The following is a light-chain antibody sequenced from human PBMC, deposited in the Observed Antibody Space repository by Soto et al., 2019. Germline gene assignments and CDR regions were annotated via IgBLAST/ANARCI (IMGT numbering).Light chain of an antibody. J-gene: IGLJ3*02. CDR1: SSDVGGFDY. CDR3: SSYAATNTLV. Sequence: QSALTQPPSASGSPGQSVTISCTGTSSDVGGFDYVSWYQQYPGKAPKLVIFEVTERPSGVPDRFSGSKSGNTASLTVSGLQDEDEDDYYCSSYAATNTLVFGGGTKLTVL. CDR2: EVT. V-gene: IGLV2-8*01.